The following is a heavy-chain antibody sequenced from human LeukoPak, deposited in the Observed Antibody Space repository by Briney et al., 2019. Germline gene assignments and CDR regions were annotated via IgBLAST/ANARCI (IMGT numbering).Heavy chain of an antibody. J-gene: IGHJ4*02. Sequence: ASVKVSCKASGGTFSSYAISWVRQAPGQGLEWMGRIIPILGIANYAQKFQGRVTITADKSTSTAYMELSSLRSEDTAVYYCASSSLYCSGGSCSVDYWGQGTLVTVSS. CDR2: IIPILGIA. CDR3: ASSSLYCSGGSCSVDY. D-gene: IGHD2-15*01. CDR1: GGTFSSYA. V-gene: IGHV1-69*04.